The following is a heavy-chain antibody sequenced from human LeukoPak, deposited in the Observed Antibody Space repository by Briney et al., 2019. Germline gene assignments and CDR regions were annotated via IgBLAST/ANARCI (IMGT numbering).Heavy chain of an antibody. D-gene: IGHD5-18*01. CDR3: ARGGYSYGYGGNWFDP. CDR2: IVVGSGNT. CDR1: GFTFTSSA. J-gene: IGHJ5*02. Sequence: SVKVSCKASGFTFTSSAVQWVRQARGQRLEWIGWIVVGSGNTNYAQKFQERVTITRDMSTSTAYMELSSLRSEDTAVYYCARGGYSYGYGGNWFDPWGQGTLVTVSS. V-gene: IGHV1-58*01.